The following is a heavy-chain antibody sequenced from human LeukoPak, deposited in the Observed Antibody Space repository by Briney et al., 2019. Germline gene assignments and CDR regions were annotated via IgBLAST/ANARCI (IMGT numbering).Heavy chain of an antibody. J-gene: IGHJ2*01. Sequence: GGSLRLSCAASGFTVSSNYMSWVRQAPGKGLEWVSVIYSGGSTYYADSVKGRFTISRDNSKNTLYLQMNSLRAEDTAVYYCAKSIMLDRPRYFDLWGRGTLVTVSS. CDR1: GFTVSSNY. V-gene: IGHV3-66*01. D-gene: IGHD3-16*01. CDR2: IYSGGST. CDR3: AKSIMLDRPRYFDL.